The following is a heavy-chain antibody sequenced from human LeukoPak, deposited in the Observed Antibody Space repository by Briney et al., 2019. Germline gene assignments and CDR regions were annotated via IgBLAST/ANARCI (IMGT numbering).Heavy chain of an antibody. CDR3: ARDAYYYDSTGYPLRDAFDI. CDR2: ISSSSSYI. D-gene: IGHD3-22*01. Sequence: GGSLRLSCAASGVTFSSYSMNWVRQAPGKGLEWVSSISSSSSYIYYADSVKGRFTISRDNAKNSLYLQMNSLRAEDTAVYYCARDAYYYDSTGYPLRDAFDIWGQGTMVTVSS. CDR1: GVTFSSYS. V-gene: IGHV3-21*01. J-gene: IGHJ3*02.